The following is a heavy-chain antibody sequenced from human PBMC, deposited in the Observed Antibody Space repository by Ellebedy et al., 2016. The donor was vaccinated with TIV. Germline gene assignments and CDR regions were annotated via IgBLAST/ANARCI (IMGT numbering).Heavy chain of an antibody. J-gene: IGHJ4*02. CDR1: GGSISSGGYS. D-gene: IGHD2-2*01. V-gene: IGHV4-30-2*01. CDR3: ARGGYCSSTSCSGVDY. Sequence: LRLSXAVSGGSISSGGYSWSWIRQPPGKGLEWIGYIYHSGSTYYNPSLKSRVTISVDRSKNQFSLKLSSVTAADTAVYYCARGGYCSSTSCSGVDYWGQGTLVTVSS. CDR2: IYHSGST.